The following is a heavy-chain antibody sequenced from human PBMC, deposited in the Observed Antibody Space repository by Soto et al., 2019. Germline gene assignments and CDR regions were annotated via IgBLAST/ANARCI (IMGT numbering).Heavy chain of an antibody. J-gene: IGHJ6*02. D-gene: IGHD4-4*01. Sequence: SETLSLTCSVSGGSISSSSYYWGWIRQPPGKGLEWIGSIYYSGSTYYNPSLKSRVTISVDTSKNQFSLKLSSVTAADTAVYYCARDYSNYYYYYGMDVWGQGTTVT. CDR2: IYYSGST. V-gene: IGHV4-39*01. CDR1: GGSISSSSYY. CDR3: ARDYSNYYYYYGMDV.